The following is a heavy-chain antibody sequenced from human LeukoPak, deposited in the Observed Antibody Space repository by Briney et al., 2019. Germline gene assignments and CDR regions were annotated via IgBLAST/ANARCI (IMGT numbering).Heavy chain of an antibody. D-gene: IGHD3-16*02. CDR3: AREGYDYVWGSYRYEYFQH. V-gene: IGHV4-34*01. CDR2: INHSGST. Sequence: SETLSLTCAVYAGSFSGYYWSWIRQPPGKGLEWIGEINHSGSTNYNPSLKSRVTISVDTSKNQFSLKLSSVTAADPSVYYCAREGYDYVWGSYRYEYFQHWGQGTLVTVSS. J-gene: IGHJ1*01. CDR1: AGSFSGYY.